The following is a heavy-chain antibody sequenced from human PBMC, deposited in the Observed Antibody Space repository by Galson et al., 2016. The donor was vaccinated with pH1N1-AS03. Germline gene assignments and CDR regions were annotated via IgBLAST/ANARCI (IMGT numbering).Heavy chain of an antibody. J-gene: IGHJ5*02. V-gene: IGHV2-5*01. CDR1: GFSLSTSGVG. CDR3: AHRKYQLLLSVWFDP. CDR2: IYWNDDK. D-gene: IGHD2-2*01. Sequence: PALVKPTQTLTLTCTFSGFSLSTSGVGVGWIRQPPGKALEWLALIYWNDDKRYSPSLTSRLTITKDTSKNQVVLTMTNMDPVDTATYYCAHRKYQLLLSVWFDPWGQGTLVTVSS.